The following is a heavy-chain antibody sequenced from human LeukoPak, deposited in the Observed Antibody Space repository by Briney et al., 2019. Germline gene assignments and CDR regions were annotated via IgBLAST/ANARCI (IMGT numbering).Heavy chain of an antibody. Sequence: SETLSLTCTVSGGSISSYYWSWIRQPPGKGLEWIGYIYYSGSTNYNPSLKSRVTISVDTSKNQFSLKLSSVTAADTAVYYCARAGLNFDWSHSYSYYMDVWGKGTTVTVSS. CDR1: GGSISSYY. CDR3: ARAGLNFDWSHSYSYYMDV. CDR2: IYYSGST. D-gene: IGHD3-9*01. V-gene: IGHV4-59*01. J-gene: IGHJ6*03.